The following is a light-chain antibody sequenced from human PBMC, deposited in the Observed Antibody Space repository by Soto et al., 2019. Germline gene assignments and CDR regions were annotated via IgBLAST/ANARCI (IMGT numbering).Light chain of an antibody. J-gene: IGLJ1*01. Sequence: QSVLTQPASVSGSPGQSITISCTGTSSDVGGYNYVSWYQQHPGKAPKLMIYEVSSRPSGVSNRFSGSRSGNTASLTISGLQAEDEADYYCSSYTTSTTLVVFATGTKLTVL. CDR3: SSYTTSTTLVV. V-gene: IGLV2-14*01. CDR1: SSDVGGYNY. CDR2: EVS.